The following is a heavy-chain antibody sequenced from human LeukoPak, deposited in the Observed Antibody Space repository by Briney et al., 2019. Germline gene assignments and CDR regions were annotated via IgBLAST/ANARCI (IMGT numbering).Heavy chain of an antibody. CDR2: IYYSGST. CDR3: ATWLRLDYFDY. CDR1: GGSVSSGSYY. V-gene: IGHV4-61*01. D-gene: IGHD5-12*01. Sequence: SETLSLTCTVSGGSVSSGSYYWSWIGQPPGKGLEWIGYIYYSGSTNYNPSLKSRVTISVDTSKNQFSLKLSSTTAADTAVYYCATWLRLDYFDYWGQGTLVTVSS. J-gene: IGHJ4*02.